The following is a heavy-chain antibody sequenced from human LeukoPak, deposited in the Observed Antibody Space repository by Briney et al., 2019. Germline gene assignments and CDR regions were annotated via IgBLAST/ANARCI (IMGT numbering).Heavy chain of an antibody. D-gene: IGHD6-13*01. CDR2: INSDGNIT. CDR1: GFTFSSYW. CDR3: ATEKQQRGFDY. J-gene: IGHJ4*02. V-gene: IGHV3-74*01. Sequence: PGGSLRLSCAASGFTFSSYWMHWVRQAPGKGLVWVSRINSDGNITNYADSVKGRFTTSRDNAENTLYLQMNTLRADDTAVYYCATEKQQRGFDYWGQGTLVTVSS.